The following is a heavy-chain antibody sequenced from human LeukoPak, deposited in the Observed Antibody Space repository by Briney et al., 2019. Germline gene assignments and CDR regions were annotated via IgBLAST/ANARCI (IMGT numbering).Heavy chain of an antibody. CDR1: GFTFSSYG. CDR3: AKDIDDYYYYSAMDV. V-gene: IGHV3-30*18. Sequence: GGSLRLSCAASGFTFSSYGMHWVRQAPGKGLEWVAVISYDGSNKYYADSVKGRFTISRDNSKNTLFLQMTSLRAEDTAVYYCAKDIDDYYYYSAMDVWGQGTTVTVSS. J-gene: IGHJ6*02. CDR2: ISYDGSNK.